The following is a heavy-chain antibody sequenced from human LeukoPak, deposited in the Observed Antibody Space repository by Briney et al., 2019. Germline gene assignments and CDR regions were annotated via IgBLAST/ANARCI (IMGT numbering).Heavy chain of an antibody. CDR2: ISSIGST. CDR3: ARDPTTVTKGFDV. J-gene: IGHJ3*01. V-gene: IGHV4-59*11. Sequence: SQTLSLTCSVSDDSFSTHYWTWIRHPPGKGLEWSGDISSIGSTNYNPSLKSRVTITVDTSKKQFSLKMTSVPAAATAVYYCARDPTTVTKGFDVWGQGTMVTVSS. CDR1: DDSFSTHY. D-gene: IGHD4-17*01.